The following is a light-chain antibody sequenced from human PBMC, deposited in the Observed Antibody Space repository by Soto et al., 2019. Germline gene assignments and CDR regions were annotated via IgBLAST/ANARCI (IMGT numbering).Light chain of an antibody. Sequence: QSMLTQPPSASGTPGQTVTVSCSGSSSNIGSNTVTWYQQLPGTAPKLLISRTNQRPSGVPDRFSGSKSGTSGSLTISGLQSEDEADYYCAAWDDSLTGPVFGGGTKLTVL. V-gene: IGLV1-44*01. CDR2: RTN. J-gene: IGLJ2*01. CDR1: SSNIGSNT. CDR3: AAWDDSLTGPV.